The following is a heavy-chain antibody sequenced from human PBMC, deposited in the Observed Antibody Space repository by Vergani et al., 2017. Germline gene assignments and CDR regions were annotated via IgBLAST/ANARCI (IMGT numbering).Heavy chain of an antibody. J-gene: IGHJ4*02. CDR3: TKGSRGYTGYFFDY. D-gene: IGHD5-12*01. V-gene: IGHV3-23*04. CDR2: VSGSSATP. Sequence: EVQVVESGGGLVQPGGSLRLSCAASGFSFPGYAMSWVRQAPGKGLEWVSSVSGSSATPYYADSVKGRFIISRDNSKNTLHLQTNSLRADDTAVYYCTKGSRGYTGYFFDYWGQGTLATVSS. CDR1: GFSFPGYA.